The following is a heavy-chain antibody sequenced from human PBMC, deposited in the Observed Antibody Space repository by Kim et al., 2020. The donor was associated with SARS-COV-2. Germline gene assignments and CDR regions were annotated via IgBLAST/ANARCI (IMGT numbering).Heavy chain of an antibody. CDR3: ARSGYHDY. D-gene: IGHD3-3*01. V-gene: IGHV3-30*01. J-gene: IGHJ4*02. Sequence: GSNTHTRESVKGRFTIARDKYKNTLYLQMNSLRAEDTAVYYCARSGYHDYWGQGTLVTVSS. CDR2: GSNT.